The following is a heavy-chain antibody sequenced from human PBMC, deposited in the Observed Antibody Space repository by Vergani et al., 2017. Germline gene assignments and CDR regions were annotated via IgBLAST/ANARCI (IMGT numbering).Heavy chain of an antibody. CDR2: IIPIFGTA. V-gene: IGHV1-69*18. CDR3: ARDRRGVAATRYYYYYGMDV. CDR1: GGTFSSYA. D-gene: IGHD2-15*01. J-gene: IGHJ6*02. Sequence: QVQLVQSGAEVKKPGSSVKVSCKASGGTFSSYAISWVRQAPGQGLEWMGRIIPIFGTANYAQKFQGRVTITADESPSTAYMELSSLRSEDTAVYYCARDRRGVAATRYYYYYGMDVWGQGTTVTVSS.